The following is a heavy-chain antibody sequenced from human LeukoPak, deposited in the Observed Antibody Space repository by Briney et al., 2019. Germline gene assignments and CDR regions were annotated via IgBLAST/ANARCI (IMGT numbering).Heavy chain of an antibody. D-gene: IGHD6-6*01. V-gene: IGHV3-9*01. CDR2: ISWNSGSI. Sequence: PGGSLRLSCAASGFTFDDYAMHWVRQAPGKGLEWVSGISWNSGSIGYADSVKGRFTISRDNAKNSLYLQMNSLRAEDTAVYYCARDLQGYSSSSDDYWGQGTLVTVSS. CDR3: ARDLQGYSSSSDDY. CDR1: GFTFDDYA. J-gene: IGHJ4*02.